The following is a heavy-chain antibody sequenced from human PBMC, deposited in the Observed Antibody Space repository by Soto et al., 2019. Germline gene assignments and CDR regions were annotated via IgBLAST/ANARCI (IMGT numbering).Heavy chain of an antibody. CDR2: IYYSGST. CDR1: GGSISSYY. D-gene: IGHD3-16*01. V-gene: IGHV4-59*01. CDR3: AREVWGGGMDV. Sequence: QVQLQESGPGLVKPSETLSLTCTVSGGSISSYYWSWIRQPPGKGLEWIGYIYYSGSTNYNPSLKSRVTISVDTSKNQFSLKLSSVTAADTAVYYCAREVWGGGMDVWGQGTTVTVSS. J-gene: IGHJ6*02.